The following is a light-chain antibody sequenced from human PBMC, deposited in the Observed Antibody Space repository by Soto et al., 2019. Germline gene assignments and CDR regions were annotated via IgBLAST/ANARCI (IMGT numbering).Light chain of an antibody. Sequence: DIPMTQSPSSLSASVGDRVTITCRASQTIGNFLNWYQQKPGKAPKLLIYAASTLESGVPSRFSGSGSGTVFTVTINSLQPEDFATYYCQQSYSALMYTFGQGTKLEIK. J-gene: IGKJ2*01. CDR1: QTIGNF. CDR3: QQSYSALMYT. CDR2: AAS. V-gene: IGKV1-39*01.